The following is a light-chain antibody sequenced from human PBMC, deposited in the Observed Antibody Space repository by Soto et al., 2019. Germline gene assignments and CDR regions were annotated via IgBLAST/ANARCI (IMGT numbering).Light chain of an antibody. CDR1: SSDVGGYDY. J-gene: IGLJ2*01. V-gene: IGLV2-14*01. Sequence: QAVVTQPASVSGSPGQSITISCTGSSSDVGGYDYVSWYQQHPGKAPKLMIYEVSNRPSGVSNRFSGSKSGNTASLTISGRQAEDEADYYCCSYTGSLTLLFGGGTKLTVL. CDR3: CSYTGSLTLL. CDR2: EVS.